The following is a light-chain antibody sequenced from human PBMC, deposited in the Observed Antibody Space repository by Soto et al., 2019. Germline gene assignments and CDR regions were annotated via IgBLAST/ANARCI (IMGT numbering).Light chain of an antibody. V-gene: IGKV3-20*01. CDR1: QSVSID. CDR3: QQYGSSGT. J-gene: IGKJ1*01. CDR2: GAS. Sequence: IVLTQSPGTFSLSPGETATLSCRASQSVSIDLAWYQQTPGQAPRLLIYGASNRATGIPDRFSGSGSGTDFTLTISRLEPEDFAVYYCQQYGSSGTFGQGTKVDIK.